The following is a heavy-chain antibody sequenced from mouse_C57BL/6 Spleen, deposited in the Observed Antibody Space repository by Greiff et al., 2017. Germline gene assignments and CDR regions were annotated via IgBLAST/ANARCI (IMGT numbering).Heavy chain of an antibody. Sequence: EVQGVESGGGLVKPGGSLKLSCAASGFTFSDYGMHWVRQAPEKGLEWVAYISSGSSTIYYADTVKGRFTISRDNAKNTLFLQMTSLRSEDTAMYYCARVYYDYALYFDYWGQGTTLTVSS. CDR2: ISSGSSTI. D-gene: IGHD2-4*01. CDR3: ARVYYDYALYFDY. V-gene: IGHV5-17*01. J-gene: IGHJ2*01. CDR1: GFTFSDYG.